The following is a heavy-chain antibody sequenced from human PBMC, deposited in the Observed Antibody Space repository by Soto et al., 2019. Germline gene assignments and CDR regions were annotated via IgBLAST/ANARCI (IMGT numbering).Heavy chain of an antibody. CDR1: GGSLKSGGYY. V-gene: IGHV4-31*02. CDR2: IYYTGRT. D-gene: IGHD1-1*01. J-gene: IGHJ4*02. CDR3: ARSHTTFDF. Sequence: SETLSLTCTVSGGSLKSGGYYWSWIRQHPGRGLEWIGYIYYTGRTYYNPSLESRVTFSVDTSKNQFSLKLSSVTASDTAVYYCARSHTTFDFWGQGTLVTVSS.